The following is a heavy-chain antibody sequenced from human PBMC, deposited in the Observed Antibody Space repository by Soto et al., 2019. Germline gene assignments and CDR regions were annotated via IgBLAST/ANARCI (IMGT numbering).Heavy chain of an antibody. V-gene: IGHV3-7*01. CDR1: GFTFSSYW. Sequence: PGGSLRLSCAASGFTFSSYWMSWVRQAPGKGLEWVANIKQDGSEKYYVDSVKGRFTISRDNAKNSLYLQMNSLRAEDTAVYYCASEGSGWDFDYWGQGTLVTVSS. J-gene: IGHJ4*02. CDR3: ASEGSGWDFDY. CDR2: IKQDGSEK. D-gene: IGHD6-19*01.